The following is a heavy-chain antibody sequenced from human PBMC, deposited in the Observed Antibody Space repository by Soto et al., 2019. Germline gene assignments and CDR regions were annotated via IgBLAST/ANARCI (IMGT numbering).Heavy chain of an antibody. Sequence: QVQLVESGGDLVKPGGSLRLSCAASGYTFSDYYMSWIRQAPGKGLEWISYIDTSGTKIYYADSVKGRFTITRDNAKNSLSMERNSLRDEDTAVYYCASHYDMWSGYLSTVDYWGQVTLVSVSS. CDR1: GYTFSDYY. V-gene: IGHV3-11*01. CDR3: ASHYDMWSGYLSTVDY. D-gene: IGHD3-3*01. CDR2: IDTSGTKI. J-gene: IGHJ4*02.